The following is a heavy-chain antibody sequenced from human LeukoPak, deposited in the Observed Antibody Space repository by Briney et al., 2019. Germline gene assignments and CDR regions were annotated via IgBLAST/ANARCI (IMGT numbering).Heavy chain of an antibody. J-gene: IGHJ6*03. CDR1: GGTFSSYA. CDR2: IIPIFGTA. V-gene: IGHV1-69*05. CDR3: ARARGERRWQQYYYYYYMDV. D-gene: IGHD5-24*01. Sequence: ASVKVSCTASGGTFSSYAISWVRQAPGQGLEWMGGIIPIFGTANYAQKFQGRVTITTDESTSTAYMELSSLRSEDTAVYYCARARGERRWQQYYYYYYMDVWGKGTTVTVSS.